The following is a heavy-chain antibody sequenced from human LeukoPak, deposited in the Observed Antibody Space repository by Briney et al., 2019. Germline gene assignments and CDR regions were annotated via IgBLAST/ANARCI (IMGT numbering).Heavy chain of an antibody. D-gene: IGHD1-1*01. J-gene: IGHJ6*02. CDR2: INPYDGNT. Sequence: GASVKVSCKASNYTFASYGLSWVRQAPGQGLQWVGWINPYDGNTDYAQRFQARVTMTIDRATRTVYMDLKRLRLDDTAVYYCVRVWPPNAVDRGMTYSYFNALDVWGQGTTVIVSS. CDR3: VRVWPPNAVDRGMTYSYFNALDV. CDR1: NYTFASYG. V-gene: IGHV1-18*01.